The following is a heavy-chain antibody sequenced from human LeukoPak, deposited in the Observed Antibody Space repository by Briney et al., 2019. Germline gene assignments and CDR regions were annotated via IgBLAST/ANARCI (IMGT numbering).Heavy chain of an antibody. D-gene: IGHD3-10*01. J-gene: IGHJ4*02. CDR2: IYYSGST. Sequence: SETLSLTCAVSGGSISSGGYYWSWIRQPPGKGLEWIGYIYYSGSTNYNPSLKSRVTISVDTSKNQFSLKLSSVTAADTAVYYCARERRFGESERHYFDYWGQGTLVTVSS. CDR3: ARERRFGESERHYFDY. V-gene: IGHV4-61*08. CDR1: GGSISSGGYY.